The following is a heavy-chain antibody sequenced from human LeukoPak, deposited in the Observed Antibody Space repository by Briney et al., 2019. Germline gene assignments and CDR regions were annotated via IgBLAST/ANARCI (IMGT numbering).Heavy chain of an antibody. CDR2: ISARGDT. V-gene: IGHV3-23*01. CDR3: ARHYYDNSGYYGDDY. CDR1: GFTFSIYA. D-gene: IGHD3-22*01. J-gene: IGHJ4*02. Sequence: PGGSLRLSCAASGFTFSIYAMSWVRQAPGKGLEWVSAISARGDTYYSDSVKGRFTISRDNSKNALYLQMDSLRAEDTAVYYCARHYYDNSGYYGDDYWGQGTLVTVSS.